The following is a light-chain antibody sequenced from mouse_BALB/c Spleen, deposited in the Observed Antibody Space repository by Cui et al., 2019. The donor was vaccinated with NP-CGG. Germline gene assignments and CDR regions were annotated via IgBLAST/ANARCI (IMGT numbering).Light chain of an antibody. CDR3: ALWYSNHWV. V-gene: IGLV1*01. CDR2: GTS. J-gene: IGLJ1*01. Sequence: QAVVTQESALTTSPGETVTLTCRSSTGAVTTSNYANWVQEKPDHLVTGIIGGTSNREPGVPARFSGSLIGDKAALTITGAQTEDETIYFCALWYSNHWVFGGGTKLTVL. CDR1: TGAVTTSNY.